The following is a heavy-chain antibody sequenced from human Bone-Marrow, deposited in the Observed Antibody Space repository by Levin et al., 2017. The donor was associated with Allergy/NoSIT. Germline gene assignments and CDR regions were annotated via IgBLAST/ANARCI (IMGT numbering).Heavy chain of an antibody. V-gene: IGHV4-61*01. D-gene: IGHD5-24*01. J-gene: IGHJ6*02. CDR3: ARDEIGYKFPHQYYYGLDV. CDR2: INYSGST. CDR1: GGSVGSGSYY. Sequence: SETLSLTCTVSGGSVGSGSYYWNWIRQLPGKELQWIGYINYSGSTIYNPSLNSRVNISFDTSKSQFFLRLSSVTAADTAVYYCARDEIGYKFPHQYYYGLDVWGQGTTVTVSS.